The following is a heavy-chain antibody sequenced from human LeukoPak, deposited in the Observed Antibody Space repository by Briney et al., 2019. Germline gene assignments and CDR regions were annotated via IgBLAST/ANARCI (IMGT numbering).Heavy chain of an antibody. Sequence: ASVKVSCKASGYTFSSYGISWVRQAPGQGLERMGWINIYNGHTNYAQKFQGRVTMTTDTSTSTAYMELRSLRSDDTAMFFCARVYSDYISYLDFWGQGTLVTVSS. CDR2: INIYNGHT. D-gene: IGHD4-11*01. CDR1: GYTFSSYG. CDR3: ARVYSDYISYLDF. V-gene: IGHV1-18*01. J-gene: IGHJ4*02.